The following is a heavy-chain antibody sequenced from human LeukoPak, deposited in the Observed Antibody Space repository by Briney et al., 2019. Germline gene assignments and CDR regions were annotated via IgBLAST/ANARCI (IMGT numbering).Heavy chain of an antibody. CDR3: ARDSPHQQLPSFDY. CDR2: IYSGGST. D-gene: IGHD6-13*01. J-gene: IGHJ4*02. V-gene: IGHV3-53*01. CDR1: GFTVSSNY. Sequence: GGSLRLSCAASGFTVSSNYMSWVRQAPGKGLEWVSVIYSGGSTYYADSVKGRFTISRDNAKNTLYLQMNSLRAEDTAVYYCARDSPHQQLPSFDYWGQGTLVTVSS.